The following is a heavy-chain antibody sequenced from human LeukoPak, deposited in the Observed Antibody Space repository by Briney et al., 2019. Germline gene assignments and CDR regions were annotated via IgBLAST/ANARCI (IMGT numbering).Heavy chain of an antibody. CDR1: GGSIRSSYYY. V-gene: IGHV4-39*01. J-gene: IGHJ4*02. CDR2: IYDSGST. Sequence: SETLSLTCTVSGGSIRSSYYYWGWIRQPPGKGLEWIGSIYDSGSTYYNPSLKSRVTISVDTSKNQFSLKLNSVTAADTAVYYCARRAYCGGDCPNFDYWGQGTLVTVSS. CDR3: ARRAYCGGDCPNFDY. D-gene: IGHD2-21*02.